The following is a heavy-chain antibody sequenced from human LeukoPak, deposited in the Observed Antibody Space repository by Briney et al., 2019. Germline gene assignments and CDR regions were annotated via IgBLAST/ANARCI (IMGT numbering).Heavy chain of an antibody. D-gene: IGHD2-8*02. CDR1: GGSISNYY. CDR2: FYSSGSY. CDR3: ARHGGVGVIPDFDY. J-gene: IGHJ4*02. V-gene: IGHV4-4*07. Sequence: SETLSLTCTVSGGSISNYYWSWIRQPAGKGLEWIGRFYSSGSYNYNPSLKSRVTMSVDTSKNQFSLRLSSVTAADTAVYYCARHGGVGVIPDFDYWGPGTLVTVSS.